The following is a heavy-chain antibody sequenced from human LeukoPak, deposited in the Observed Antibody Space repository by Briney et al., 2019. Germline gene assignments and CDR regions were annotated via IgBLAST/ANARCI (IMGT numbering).Heavy chain of an antibody. CDR1: GGSIGGSNYY. CDR2: SYYSGST. V-gene: IGHV4-39*01. D-gene: IGHD1-7*01. CDR3: ARRDNWNYWFDP. Sequence: PSETLSLTCTVSGGSIGGSNYYWGWIRQPPWKGLEWIGSSYYSGSTYYYPSLKSRLTISVDTSKNQFSLKVSSVTAADTAVYYCARRDNWNYWFDPWGQGTLVTVSS. J-gene: IGHJ5*02.